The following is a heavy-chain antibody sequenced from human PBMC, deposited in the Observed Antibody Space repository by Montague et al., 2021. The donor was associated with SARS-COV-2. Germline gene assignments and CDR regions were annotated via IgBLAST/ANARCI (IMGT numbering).Heavy chain of an antibody. CDR3: ARGSGHYYSPFDN. Sequence: SETLSLTCTVSGGSISTYPWSWIRQPAGKALEWIGRIHSNGDTIYNPSLKSRVTISVDTSKNQFSLKMTSVTAADTAMYYCARGSGHYYSPFDNWGQGNLVTVSS. CDR1: GGSISTYP. CDR2: IHSNGDT. V-gene: IGHV4-4*07. D-gene: IGHD2-15*01. J-gene: IGHJ4*02.